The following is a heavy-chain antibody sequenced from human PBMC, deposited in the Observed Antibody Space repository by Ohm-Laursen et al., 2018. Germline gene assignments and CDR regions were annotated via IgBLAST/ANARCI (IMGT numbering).Heavy chain of an antibody. V-gene: IGHV3-30*03. J-gene: IGHJ4*02. Sequence: SLRLSCSASGFIFSSFGTHWVRQAPGKGLEWVALISNDGSNKYYADSVKGRFTISRDNSKNTLNLQMNSLRTEDTAVYYCAGDPGDADTFDYWGQGTLVTVSS. CDR3: AGDPGDADTFDY. D-gene: IGHD2-21*01. CDR1: GFIFSSFG. CDR2: ISNDGSNK.